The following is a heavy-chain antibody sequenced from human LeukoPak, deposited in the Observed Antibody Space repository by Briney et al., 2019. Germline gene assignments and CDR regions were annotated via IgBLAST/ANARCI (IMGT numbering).Heavy chain of an antibody. CDR3: ATGSRTEGGFDY. CDR2: FDPEDGET. J-gene: IGHJ4*02. V-gene: IGHV1-24*01. Sequence: GASVKVSCKVSGYTLTELSMHWVRQAPAKGIEWMGGFDPEDGETIYAQKFQGRVTMTEDTSTDTAYMELSSLRSEDTAVYYCATGSRTEGGFDYWGQGTLVTVSS. CDR1: GYTLTELS. D-gene: IGHD1-1*01.